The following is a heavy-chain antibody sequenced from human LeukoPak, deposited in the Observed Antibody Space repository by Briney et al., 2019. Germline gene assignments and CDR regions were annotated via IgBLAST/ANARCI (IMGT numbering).Heavy chain of an antibody. Sequence: PSETLSLTCAVYGGSFSGYYWNWIRQPPGKGLEWIGEINHSGRTNYNPSLKSRVTISVDTTKNRFSLKLSSVTAADTAVYYCARGLPSLGDYWGQGALVTVSS. CDR3: ARGLPSLGDY. CDR1: GGSFSGYY. V-gene: IGHV4-34*01. D-gene: IGHD2-2*01. J-gene: IGHJ4*02. CDR2: INHSGRT.